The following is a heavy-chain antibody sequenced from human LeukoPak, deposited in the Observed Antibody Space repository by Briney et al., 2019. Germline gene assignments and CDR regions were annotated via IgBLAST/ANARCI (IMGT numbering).Heavy chain of an antibody. D-gene: IGHD1-26*01. Sequence: SVKVSCMASGGTFSSYAISWVRQAPGQGLEWMGRIIPIFGTANYAQKFQGRVTITTDESTSTAYMELSSLRSEDTAVYYCATSGGLRHAFDIWGQGTMVTVSS. CDR3: ATSGGLRHAFDI. J-gene: IGHJ3*02. CDR2: IIPIFGTA. V-gene: IGHV1-69*05. CDR1: GGTFSSYA.